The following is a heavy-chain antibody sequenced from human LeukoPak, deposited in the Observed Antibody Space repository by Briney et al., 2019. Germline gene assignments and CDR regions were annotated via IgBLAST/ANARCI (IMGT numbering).Heavy chain of an antibody. CDR3: ARASWPVVRNWFDP. D-gene: IGHD2-2*01. V-gene: IGHV3-23*01. J-gene: IGHJ5*02. CDR2: ISGSGGST. Sequence: GGSLRLSCAASGFTFSSYAMSWVRQAPGKGLEWVSAISGSGGSTYYADSVKGRFTISRDNSKNTLYLQMNSLRAEDTAVYYCARASWPVVRNWFDPWGQGTLVTVSS. CDR1: GFTFSSYA.